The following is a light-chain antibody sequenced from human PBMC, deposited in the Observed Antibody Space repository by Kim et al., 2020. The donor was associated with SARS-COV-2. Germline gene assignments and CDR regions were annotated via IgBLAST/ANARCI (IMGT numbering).Light chain of an antibody. CDR3: QVWDSSSDHYV. CDR1: NIGSKS. Sequence: SYELTQPPSVSVPPGKTATITCGGDNIGSKSVHWYQQKPGQAPVLVIYYDSDRPSGIPERFSGSNSGNTATLTISRVEAGDEADYYCQVWDSSSDHYVFGTGTKVTVL. V-gene: IGLV3-21*04. CDR2: YDS. J-gene: IGLJ1*01.